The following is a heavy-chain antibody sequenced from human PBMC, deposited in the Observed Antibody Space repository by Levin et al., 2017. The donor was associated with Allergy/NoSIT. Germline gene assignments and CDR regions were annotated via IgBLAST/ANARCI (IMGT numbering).Heavy chain of an antibody. Sequence: SETLSLTCTVSGDSVRSPSYYWSWIRQPPGKGLEWIGYIYYSGDTHYNPSLKSRVTISVDTSKNQFSLKVSSVTAADTAVYYCAGFYLKNGGAWRAFDYWGRGALVTVSS. D-gene: IGHD2-21*02. J-gene: IGHJ4*02. CDR2: IYYSGDT. CDR3: AGFYLKNGGAWRAFDY. CDR1: GDSVRSPSYY. V-gene: IGHV4-61*01.